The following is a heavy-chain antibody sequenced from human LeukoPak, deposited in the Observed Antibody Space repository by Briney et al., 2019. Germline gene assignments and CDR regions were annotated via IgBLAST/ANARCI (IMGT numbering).Heavy chain of an antibody. CDR3: AKINNVDDF. D-gene: IGHD1/OR15-1a*01. CDR1: GFTFSIFG. CDR2: ISPDGNRE. V-gene: IGHV3-30*18. Sequence: GGSLRLSCAASGFTFSIFGIHWVRQAPGKGPEWVAAISPDGNREYYTESVKGRFTVSRDNSNNMIYLQINSLRGDDSAVYYCAKINNVDDFWGQGTLVTVSS. J-gene: IGHJ4*02.